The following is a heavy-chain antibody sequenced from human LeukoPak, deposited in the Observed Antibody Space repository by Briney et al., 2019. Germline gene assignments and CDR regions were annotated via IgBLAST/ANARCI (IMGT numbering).Heavy chain of an antibody. Sequence: GGSLRLSCAASGFTFSSYWMHWVRQAPGKGLEWVSSISSGGSYIYYADSVMGRFTISRDNAKNSLYLQMNTLRAEDTAVYYCAKGSGVQVWSSLDYWGQGTLVTVSS. CDR2: ISSGGSYI. V-gene: IGHV3-21*01. CDR1: GFTFSSYW. J-gene: IGHJ4*02. D-gene: IGHD5-18*01. CDR3: AKGSGVQVWSSLDY.